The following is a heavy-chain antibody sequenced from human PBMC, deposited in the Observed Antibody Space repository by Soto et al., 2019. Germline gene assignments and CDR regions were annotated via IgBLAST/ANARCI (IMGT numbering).Heavy chain of an antibody. CDR3: ARGVRLDSGQPPQLDY. Sequence: QVQLQESGPGLVKPSETLSLTCSVSGGSISGYYWSWIRQPPGKGLEWIGYMYYSGTTNYNPSLKSRVTISVDTTKNQVSLKVTSVTAADTAVYYCARGVRLDSGQPPQLDYWGQGTLVTVSS. CDR1: GGSISGYY. J-gene: IGHJ4*02. D-gene: IGHD6-25*01. CDR2: MYYSGTT. V-gene: IGHV4-59*01.